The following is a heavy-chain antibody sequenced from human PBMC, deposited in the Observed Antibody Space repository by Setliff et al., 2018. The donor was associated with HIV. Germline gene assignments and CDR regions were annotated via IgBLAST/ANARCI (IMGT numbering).Heavy chain of an antibody. CDR2: NYYSGST. Sequence: SETLSLTCTASGGSISSYYWSWIRQPPGKGLEWFGYNYYSGSTNYNPPLKSRVTISVDTSKNQFSPKLSSVTAADTAVYYCARGDGTKYYYYNYIDVWGKGTTVTVSS. V-gene: IGHV4-59*01. J-gene: IGHJ6*03. CDR1: GGSISSYY. CDR3: ARGDGTKYYYYNYIDV. D-gene: IGHD1-7*01.